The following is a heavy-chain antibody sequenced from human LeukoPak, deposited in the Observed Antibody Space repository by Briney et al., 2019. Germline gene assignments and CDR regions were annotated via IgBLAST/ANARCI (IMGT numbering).Heavy chain of an antibody. CDR3: TRVRQGSQSDY. CDR1: GDSISSGNYH. Sequence: SETLSLTCTVSGDSISSGNYHWAWIRQPSGKGLECIGSIHHSGNAYYNSSLESRVTISVDMSKNQFSLQLRSVTAADTAVYYCTRVRQGSQSDYWGQGTLVTVSS. CDR2: IHHSGNA. V-gene: IGHV4-39*07. J-gene: IGHJ4*02.